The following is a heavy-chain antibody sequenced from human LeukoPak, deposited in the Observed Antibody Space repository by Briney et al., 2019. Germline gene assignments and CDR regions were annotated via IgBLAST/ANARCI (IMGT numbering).Heavy chain of an antibody. V-gene: IGHV4-30-4*08. Sequence: SETLSLTCTVSGGSISSGDNYWSWIRQPPGKGLEWIGYIYYSGSTYYNPSLKSRVTISVDTSKNLFSLKLSSVTAADTAVYYCARGRLYYDSSGYYPNFDYWGQGTLVTVSS. CDR1: GGSISSGDNY. CDR2: IYYSGST. J-gene: IGHJ4*02. D-gene: IGHD3-22*01. CDR3: ARGRLYYDSSGYYPNFDY.